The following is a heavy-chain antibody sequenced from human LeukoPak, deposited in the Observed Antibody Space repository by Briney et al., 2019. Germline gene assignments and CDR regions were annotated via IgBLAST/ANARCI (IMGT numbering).Heavy chain of an antibody. V-gene: IGHV3-30*02. CDR3: ARWQYSSSCYDY. CDR2: IRYDGSNK. Sequence: GGSLRLSCAASGFTFSSYGRHWVRQAPGKGLEWVAFIRYDGSNKYYTDSVKGRFTISRDNSKNTLYLQMNSLRTEDTAVYYCARWQYSSSCYDYWGQGTLVTVSS. D-gene: IGHD6-13*01. CDR1: GFTFSSYG. J-gene: IGHJ4*02.